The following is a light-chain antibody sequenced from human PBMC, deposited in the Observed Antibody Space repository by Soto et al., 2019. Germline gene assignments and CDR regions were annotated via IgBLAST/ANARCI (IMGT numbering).Light chain of an antibody. J-gene: IGLJ1*01. Sequence: SYELTQPLSVSVALGQTARITCGGNNIGSKNVHWYQQKPGQAPVLVIYRDRNRPSGIPERFSGSNSGNTATLTISRAQAGDEADYCCQVWDITFYYVFGTGTKVTVL. CDR2: RDR. CDR1: NIGSKN. CDR3: QVWDITFYYV. V-gene: IGLV3-9*01.